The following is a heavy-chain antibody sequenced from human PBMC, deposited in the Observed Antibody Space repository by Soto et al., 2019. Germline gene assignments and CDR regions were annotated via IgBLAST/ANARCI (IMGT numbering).Heavy chain of an antibody. D-gene: IGHD3-22*01. CDR2: IIPILGLA. V-gene: IGHV1-69*02. CDR3: ASRYDSSDY. J-gene: IGHJ4*02. CDR1: GGTFSIYT. Sequence: QVQLVQSGAEVKKPGSSVKVSCKASGGTFSIYTIGWVRQAPGQGLEWMGRIIPILGLANYAQKFQGRVTITADKSTSTAYMELSSLRSEDTAVYYCASRYDSSDYWGQGTLVTVSS.